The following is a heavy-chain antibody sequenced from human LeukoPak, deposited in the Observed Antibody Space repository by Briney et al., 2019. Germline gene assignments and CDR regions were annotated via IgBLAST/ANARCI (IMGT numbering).Heavy chain of an antibody. CDR2: IYWDDDK. Sequence: SGPTLVKPTQTLTLTCTFSGFSLSTSGVGVGWIRQPPGKALEWLALIYWDDDKRYSPSLKSRLTITKDTSKNQVVLTMTNMALVDTATFFWPQGSRFLGWFLSRSPTFAYWGQETLSTVSS. D-gene: IGHD3-3*01. CDR1: GFSLSTSGVG. V-gene: IGHV2-5*02. CDR3: PQGSRFLGWFLSRSPTFAY. J-gene: IGHJ4*02.